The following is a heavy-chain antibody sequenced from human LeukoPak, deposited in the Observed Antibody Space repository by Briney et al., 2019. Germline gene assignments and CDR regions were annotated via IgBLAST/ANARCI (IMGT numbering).Heavy chain of an antibody. CDR1: GFTFGSYP. V-gene: IGHV3-48*03. D-gene: IGHD3-9*01. CDR2: ISSVGNTE. Sequence: GGSLRLSCAASGFTFGSYPMNWVRQSPGKGLEWVSHISSVGNTEYYLDPVRGRFTMSRDNAKNLLFLQMNSLRAEDTAVYFCARDTLNGPFVISLDYWGQGALVTVSS. CDR3: ARDTLNGPFVISLDY. J-gene: IGHJ4*02.